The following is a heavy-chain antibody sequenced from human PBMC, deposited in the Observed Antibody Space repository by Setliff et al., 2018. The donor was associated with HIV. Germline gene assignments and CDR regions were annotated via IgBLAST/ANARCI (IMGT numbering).Heavy chain of an antibody. J-gene: IGHJ4*02. CDR1: GLIFRSYE. D-gene: IGHD3-16*01. CDR3: AAVPWGHSSLIIDH. CDR2: IGGHGSII. Sequence: GGSLRLSCAASGLIFRSYEMNWVRQAPGKGLEWISFIGGHGSIIHYADSVNGRFTISRDNAKNSVYLQMHSLRVEDTAVYYCAAVPWGHSSLIIDHWGQGTPVTAPQ. V-gene: IGHV3-48*03.